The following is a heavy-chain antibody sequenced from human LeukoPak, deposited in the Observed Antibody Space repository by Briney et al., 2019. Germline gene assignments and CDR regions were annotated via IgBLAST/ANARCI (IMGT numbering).Heavy chain of an antibody. D-gene: IGHD2-2*01. CDR2: IYNSGTI. CDR3: ATAPLPATMWNWYFDL. V-gene: IGHV4-30-4*01. CDR1: GGSISSGDYY. Sequence: SQTLSLTCTVSGGSISSGDYYWSWIRQPPGKGLEWIGYIYNSGTIYYIPSLKSRVTISVDTSKNQFSLKLRSVTAADTAVYYCATAPLPATMWNWYFDLWGRGTLVTVSS. J-gene: IGHJ2*01.